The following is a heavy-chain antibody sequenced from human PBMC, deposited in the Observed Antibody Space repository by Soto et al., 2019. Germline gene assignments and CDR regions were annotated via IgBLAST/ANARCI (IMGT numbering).Heavy chain of an antibody. CDR2: INAGNGNT. CDR3: ARDGAYSSSWYYFDY. D-gene: IGHD6-13*01. CDR1: GYTFTSYA. J-gene: IGHJ4*02. V-gene: IGHV1-3*01. Sequence: QVQLVQSGAEVKKPGASVKVSCKASGYTFTSYAMHWVRQAPGQRLEWMGWINAGNGNTKYSQKFQGRVTITRDTSASTAYMELGSLRSEDTAVYYCARDGAYSSSWYYFDYWGQGTLVTVSS.